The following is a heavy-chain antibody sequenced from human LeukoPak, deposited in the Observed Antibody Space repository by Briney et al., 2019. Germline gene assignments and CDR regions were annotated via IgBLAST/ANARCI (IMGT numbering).Heavy chain of an antibody. CDR1: AGPISSSPYY. D-gene: IGHD6-19*01. CDR2: IYYSGST. CDR3: ARQWYSSGWYGD. Sequence: PSETLSLTCSVSAGPISSSPYYWGWIRQSPGKGLEWIGNIYYSGSTHYNPSLKSRLTISVDTSKNLFSLKLTSVTAADMAIYYCARQWYSSGWYGDWGQGILVTVSS. J-gene: IGHJ4*02. V-gene: IGHV4-39*01.